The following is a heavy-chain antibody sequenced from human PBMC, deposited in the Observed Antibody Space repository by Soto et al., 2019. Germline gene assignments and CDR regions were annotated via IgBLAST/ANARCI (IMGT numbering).Heavy chain of an antibody. CDR3: ARDPRGYDSSGYYYAPLYFDY. CDR2: ISYDGSQK. D-gene: IGHD3-22*01. V-gene: IGHV3-30-3*01. J-gene: IGHJ4*02. Sequence: QVQLVESGGGVVQPGRSLRLSCAASGFSFNNYAIHWVRQAPGKGLEWVAVISYDGSQKYYADSVKGRFTISSDNSKYMLYLQMNSLRVEDTAVYYCARDPRGYDSSGYYYAPLYFDYWGQGTLVTVSS. CDR1: GFSFNNYA.